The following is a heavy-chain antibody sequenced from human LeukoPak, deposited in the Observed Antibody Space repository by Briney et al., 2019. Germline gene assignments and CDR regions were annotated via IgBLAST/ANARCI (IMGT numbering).Heavy chain of an antibody. CDR3: ARDKLGSYYFDY. J-gene: IGHJ4*02. Sequence: PSETLSLTCAVYGGSFSGYYWSWIRQPPGKGLEWIGEINHSGSTNYNPSLKSRVTISVDTSKNQFSLKLSSVTAADTAVYYCARDKLGSYYFDYWGQGTLVTVSS. CDR2: INHSGST. CDR1: GGSFSGYY. V-gene: IGHV4-34*01. D-gene: IGHD7-27*01.